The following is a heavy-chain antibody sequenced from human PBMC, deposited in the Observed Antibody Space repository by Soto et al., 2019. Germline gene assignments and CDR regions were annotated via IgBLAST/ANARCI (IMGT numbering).Heavy chain of an antibody. J-gene: IGHJ6*02. CDR1: GYTFTSYY. Sequence: ASVNVSCKASGYTFTSYYMHWVRQAPGQGLEWMGIINPSGGSTSYAQKFQGRVTMTRDTSTSTVYMELSSLRSEDTAVYYCAREGSSSPAYYYGMDVWGQGTTVTVSS. V-gene: IGHV1-46*01. CDR2: INPSGGST. D-gene: IGHD6-6*01. CDR3: AREGSSSPAYYYGMDV.